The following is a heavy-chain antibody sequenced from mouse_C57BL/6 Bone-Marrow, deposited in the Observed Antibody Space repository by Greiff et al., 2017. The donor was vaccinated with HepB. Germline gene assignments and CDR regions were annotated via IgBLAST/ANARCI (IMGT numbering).Heavy chain of an antibody. CDR1: GFSFNTYA. Sequence: EVQGVESGGGLVQPKGSLKLSCAASGFSFNTYAMNWVRQAPGKGLEWVARIRSKSNNYATYYADSVKDRFTISRDDSESMLYLQMNNLKTEDTAMYYCVRQGYYGSSSYAMDYWGQGTSVTVSS. J-gene: IGHJ4*01. CDR3: VRQGYYGSSSYAMDY. CDR2: IRSKSNNYAT. V-gene: IGHV10-1*01. D-gene: IGHD1-1*01.